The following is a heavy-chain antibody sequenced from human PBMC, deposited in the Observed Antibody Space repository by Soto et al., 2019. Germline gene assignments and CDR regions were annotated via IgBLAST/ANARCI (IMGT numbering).Heavy chain of an antibody. V-gene: IGHV4-34*01. CDR3: ARVTGRYYYGMDV. Sequence: QVQLQQWGAGLLKPSETLSLICAVYGGSFSGYYWSWIRQPPGKGLEWIGEINHSGSANYNPSLKSRVTIYVDTSKNQFSLKLSSVPAADTAVYYRARVTGRYYYGMDVWGQGTTVTVSS. J-gene: IGHJ6*02. CDR2: INHSGSA. CDR1: GGSFSGYY.